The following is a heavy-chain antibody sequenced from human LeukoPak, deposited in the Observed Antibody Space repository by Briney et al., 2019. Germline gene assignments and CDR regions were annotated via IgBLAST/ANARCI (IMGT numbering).Heavy chain of an antibody. J-gene: IGHJ6*03. Sequence: GGSLRLSCAASGFTLSSYSMNWVRQAPGKGLEWVSSISSSYIYYADSVKGRFTISRDNAKNSLYLQMNSLRAEDTAVYYCAKDRCSNGVGCYYYYMDVWGKGTTVTISS. D-gene: IGHD2-8*01. CDR2: ISSSYI. CDR1: GFTLSSYS. V-gene: IGHV3-21*01. CDR3: AKDRCSNGVGCYYYYMDV.